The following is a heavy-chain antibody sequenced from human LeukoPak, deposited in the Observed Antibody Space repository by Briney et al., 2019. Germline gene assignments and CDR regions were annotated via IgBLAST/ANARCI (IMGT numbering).Heavy chain of an antibody. Sequence: GGSLRLSCAASGFTFSSYGMHWVRQAPGKGLEWVSAISGSGGSTYYADSVKGRFTVSRDNSKNTLYLQMNSLRAEDTAVYYCAKDAGVPGPPLYYFDYWGQGTLVTVSS. CDR1: GFTFSSYG. CDR3: AKDAGVPGPPLYYFDY. J-gene: IGHJ4*02. D-gene: IGHD2-2*01. CDR2: ISGSGGST. V-gene: IGHV3-23*01.